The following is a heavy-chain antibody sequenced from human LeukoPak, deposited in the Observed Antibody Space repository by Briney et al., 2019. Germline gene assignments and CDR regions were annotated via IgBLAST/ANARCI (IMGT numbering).Heavy chain of an antibody. CDR1: GFSFSSYW. Sequence: GGSLRLSCAASGFSFSSYWMHWVRQAPGKGLVWVSRINGDGSSTRYADSVKGRFTISRDYAKNTLYLQMNSLRAEDTAVYYCARGGLNALEAFDIWGQGTLVTVCS. J-gene: IGHJ3*02. CDR2: INGDGSST. CDR3: ARGGLNALEAFDI. D-gene: IGHD1-1*01. V-gene: IGHV3-74*01.